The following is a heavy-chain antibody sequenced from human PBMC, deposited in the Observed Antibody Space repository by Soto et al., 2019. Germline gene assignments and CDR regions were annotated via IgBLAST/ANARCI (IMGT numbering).Heavy chain of an antibody. Sequence: VGSLRLSCSASGFTFSNYWMHWVRQGPGEGLVWVSHINSDGSSTNYADSVRGRFIISRDNAENTLYLQMNSLRAEDTAVYYCARDLSGPFDYWGQGTLVTVSS. CDR2: INSDGSST. V-gene: IGHV3-74*01. CDR1: GFTFSNYW. J-gene: IGHJ4*02. CDR3: ARDLSGPFDY.